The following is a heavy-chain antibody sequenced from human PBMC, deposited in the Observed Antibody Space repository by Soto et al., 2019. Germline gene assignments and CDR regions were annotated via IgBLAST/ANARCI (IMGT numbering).Heavy chain of an antibody. CDR3: ARVGPAYCGGDCYHDAFDI. V-gene: IGHV1-69*13. D-gene: IGHD2-21*02. J-gene: IGHJ3*02. CDR2: IIPIFGTA. Sequence: SVKVCCKASGGTFSSYAISWVRQAPGQGLEWMGGIIPIFGTANYAQKFQGRVTITADESTSTAYMELSSLRSEDTAVYYCARVGPAYCGGDCYHDAFDIWGQGTMVTVSS. CDR1: GGTFSSYA.